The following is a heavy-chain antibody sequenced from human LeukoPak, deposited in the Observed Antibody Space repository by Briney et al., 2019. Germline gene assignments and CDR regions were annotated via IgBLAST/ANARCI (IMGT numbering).Heavy chain of an antibody. CDR1: GFTVSSTY. D-gene: IGHD3-22*01. CDR3: ASSYYDSSGYSDY. CDR2: IYSGGNT. Sequence: GGSLRLSCAASGFTVSSTYMSWVRQAPGKGLEWVSVIYSGGNTQYAGSVKGRFTISRDNSKNTLYLQMNSLRAEDTAVYYCASSYYDSSGYSDYWGQGTLVTVSS. V-gene: IGHV3-66*01. J-gene: IGHJ4*02.